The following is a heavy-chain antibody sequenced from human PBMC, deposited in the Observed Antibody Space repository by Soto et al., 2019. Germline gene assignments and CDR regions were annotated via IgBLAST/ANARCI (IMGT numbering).Heavy chain of an antibody. CDR2: IYYCGNT. Sequence: SETLSLTCTVSGGSISSSSYYWGWLRQSTGTGLGWMGCIYYCGNTFYSPAYMRRVPISVDTSKNQLPLMLRSVTAADTAVYSCESHVSLDYLLLFAYWGHGTRVTF. D-gene: IGHD4-17*01. CDR3: ESHVSLDYLLLFAY. CDR1: GGSISSSSYY. V-gene: IGHV4-39*01. J-gene: IGHJ4*01.